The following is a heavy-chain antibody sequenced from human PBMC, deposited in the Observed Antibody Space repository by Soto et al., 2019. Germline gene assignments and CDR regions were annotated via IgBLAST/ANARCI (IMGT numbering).Heavy chain of an antibody. CDR2: ISGGGDAA. CDR3: ARKILGSTTGPNYWYFDL. Sequence: EVQVLESGGGLVQPGGSLRLSCAGSGFTFINYAMNWVRQAPGKGLEWVSSISGGGDAAFFPDSVRGRFTISRDNSKNTVTLQMNSLGVDDTAVYYCARKILGSTTGPNYWYFDLWGRGTLVTVSS. V-gene: IGHV3-23*01. D-gene: IGHD1-1*01. J-gene: IGHJ2*01. CDR1: GFTFINYA.